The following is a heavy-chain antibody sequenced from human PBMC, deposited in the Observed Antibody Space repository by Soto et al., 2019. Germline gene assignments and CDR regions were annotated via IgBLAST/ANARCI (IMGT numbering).Heavy chain of an antibody. CDR2: MNPNSGNT. CDR3: ARGRYCSGGSCYSRSYNWFDP. V-gene: IGHV1-8*01. D-gene: IGHD2-15*01. CDR1: GYTFTSYD. Sequence: ASVKVSCKASGYTFTSYDINWVLQATGQGLEWMGWMNPNSGNTGYAQKFQGRVTMTRNTSISTAYMELSSLRSEDTAVYYCARGRYCSGGSCYSRSYNWFDPWGQGTLVTVSS. J-gene: IGHJ5*02.